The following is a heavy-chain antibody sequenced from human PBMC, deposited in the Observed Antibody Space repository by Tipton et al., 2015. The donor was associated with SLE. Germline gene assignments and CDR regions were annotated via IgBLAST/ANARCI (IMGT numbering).Heavy chain of an antibody. Sequence: SLRLSCAASGFTFSSYAMHWVRQAPGKGLEWVAVISYDGSNKYCADSVKGRFTISRDNSKNTLYLQMNSLRAEDTAVNYCARPGGGFDYWGQGTLVTVSS. CDR3: ARPGGGFDY. CDR2: ISYDGSNK. V-gene: IGHV3-30-3*01. CDR1: GFTFSSYA. D-gene: IGHD3-10*01. J-gene: IGHJ4*02.